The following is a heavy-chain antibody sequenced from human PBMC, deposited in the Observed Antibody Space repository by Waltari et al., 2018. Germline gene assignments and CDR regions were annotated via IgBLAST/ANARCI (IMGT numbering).Heavy chain of an antibody. V-gene: IGHV3-23*01. Sequence: EVQLLESGGGLVQPGGSLRLPCAASGFTFSNFPINWVRLAPGTGLEWVSAITFADDTYYADSLGGRFTISRDSSKDTVHLQMNGLRVEDTAVYYCATPFYNWDDPLHSWGQGTQVTVSS. J-gene: IGHJ4*02. CDR3: ATPFYNWDDPLHS. CDR1: GFTFSNFP. D-gene: IGHD1-20*01. CDR2: ITFADDT.